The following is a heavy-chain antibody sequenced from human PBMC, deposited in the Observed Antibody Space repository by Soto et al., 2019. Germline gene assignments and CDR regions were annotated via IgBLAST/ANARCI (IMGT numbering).Heavy chain of an antibody. Sequence: ASVKVSCKASGYTFTSYYMHWVRQAPGQGLEWMGIINPSGGSTSYAQKFQGRVAMTRDTSTSTVYMELSSLRSEDTAVYYCARDLSTIGVMTTVVTGDYWGQGTLVTVSS. V-gene: IGHV1-46*03. CDR3: ARDLSTIGVMTTVVTGDY. CDR1: GYTFTSYY. D-gene: IGHD4-17*01. CDR2: INPSGGST. J-gene: IGHJ4*02.